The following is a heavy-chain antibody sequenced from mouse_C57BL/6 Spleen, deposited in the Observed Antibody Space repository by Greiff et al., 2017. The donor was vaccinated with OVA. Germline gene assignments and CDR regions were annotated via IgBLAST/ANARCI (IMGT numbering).Heavy chain of an antibody. CDR1: GFNIKDYY. J-gene: IGHJ3*01. Sequence: EVKLMESGAELVRPGASVKLSCTASGFNIKDYYMHWVKQRPEQGLEWIGRIDPEDGDTEYAPKLQGKATMTADTSSNTAYLQLSSLTSEDTAVYYCTPIYYDPFAYWGQGTLVTVSA. V-gene: IGHV14-1*01. CDR3: TPIYYDPFAY. CDR2: IDPEDGDT. D-gene: IGHD2-4*01.